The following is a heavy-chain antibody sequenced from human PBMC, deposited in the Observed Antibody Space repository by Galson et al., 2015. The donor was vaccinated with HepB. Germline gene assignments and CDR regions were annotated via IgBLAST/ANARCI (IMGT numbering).Heavy chain of an antibody. CDR1: EFTFSNYA. V-gene: IGHV3-23*01. J-gene: IGHJ2*01. Sequence: SLRLSCAASEFTFSNYAMSWVRQGPEKGLEWVAAITGSGGNTYYADSVKGRFTISRDNSENTLYLQMNSLRAEDAAVYFCAKSMYAGNYWYFDLWGRGTLVTVSS. D-gene: IGHD2-8*01. CDR3: AKSMYAGNYWYFDL. CDR2: ITGSGGNT.